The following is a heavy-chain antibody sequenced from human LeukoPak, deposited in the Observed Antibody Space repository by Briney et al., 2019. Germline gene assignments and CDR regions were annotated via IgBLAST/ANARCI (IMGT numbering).Heavy chain of an antibody. CDR1: GFSFSSYY. Sequence: PGGSLRLSCAASGFSFSSYYMNWVRQAPGKGLEWVSSISPSSSLIYYADSLKGRFTISRDNANNSVHLQMYSLRAEDTAVYYCVRGDPRSELLDPWGQGTLVTVSS. V-gene: IGHV3-21*01. D-gene: IGHD1-26*01. J-gene: IGHJ5*02. CDR2: ISPSSSLI. CDR3: VRGDPRSELLDP.